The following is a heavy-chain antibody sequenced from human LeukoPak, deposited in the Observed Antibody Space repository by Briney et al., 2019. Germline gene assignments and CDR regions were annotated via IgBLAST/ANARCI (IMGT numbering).Heavy chain of an antibody. CDR2: ISGSGSGT. V-gene: IGHV3-23*01. CDR3: AQTSGSGNYYYYYYGMDV. D-gene: IGHD3-10*01. Sequence: GGSLRLSCAASGFAFSSYAMTWVHQAPGKGLEWVSAISGSGSGTFYADSVKGRFTISRDNSKNTLYLQMNSLRAEDTAIYYCAQTSGSGNYYYYYYGMDVWGQGTTVTVSS. CDR1: GFAFSSYA. J-gene: IGHJ6*02.